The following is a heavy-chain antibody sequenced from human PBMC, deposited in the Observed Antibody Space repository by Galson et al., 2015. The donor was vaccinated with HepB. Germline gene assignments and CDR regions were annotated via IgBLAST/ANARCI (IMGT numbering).Heavy chain of an antibody. CDR3: ARSKGVVPAQSWYFDL. Sequence: ETLSLTCTVSGGSISSSSYYWGWIRQPPGKGLEWIGSIYYSGSTYYNPSLKSRVTISVDTSKNQFSLKLSSVTAADTAVYYCARSKGVVPAQSWYFDLWGRGTLVTVSS. CDR1: GGSISSSSYY. J-gene: IGHJ2*01. V-gene: IGHV4-39*01. CDR2: IYYSGST. D-gene: IGHD2-2*01.